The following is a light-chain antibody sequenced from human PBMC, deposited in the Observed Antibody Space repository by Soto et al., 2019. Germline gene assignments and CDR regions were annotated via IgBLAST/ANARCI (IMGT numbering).Light chain of an antibody. J-gene: IGKJ1*01. CDR3: HQYSNWPRT. Sequence: EIAMTQSPATLSVSPGERATLSCRASQSVGSNLAWYQQKPGQAPNLLIYGASSRATGIAARFSGTGSGTEFTLTISSLQSEDFAFYYCHQYSNWPRTFGQGTKVEIK. CDR2: GAS. CDR1: QSVGSN. V-gene: IGKV3-15*01.